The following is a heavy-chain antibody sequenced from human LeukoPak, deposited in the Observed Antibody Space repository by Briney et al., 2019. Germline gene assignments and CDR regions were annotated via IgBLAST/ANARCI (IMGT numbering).Heavy chain of an antibody. J-gene: IGHJ5*02. D-gene: IGHD3-10*01. V-gene: IGHV3-74*01. Sequence: GGSLRLSCAASGFTFSSYAMSWVRQAPGKGLMWVSRINSGGSGTSYADSVEGRFTISRDNAKNTLYLQMNSLRAEDTAVYYCAKRLYYYGSGSYYLEPWGQGTLVTVSS. CDR1: GFTFSSYA. CDR3: AKRLYYYGSGSYYLEP. CDR2: INSGGSGT.